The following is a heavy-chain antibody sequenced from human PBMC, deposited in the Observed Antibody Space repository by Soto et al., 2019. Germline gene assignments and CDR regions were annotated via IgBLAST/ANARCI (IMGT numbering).Heavy chain of an antibody. D-gene: IGHD3-10*01. J-gene: IGHJ4*02. Sequence: QVQLVQSGAEVRTPGASVKVSCKASGYTFTSYDINWVRQATGQGPEWMGWMNPDSGNTGDVQKFLGRVTMTRNTGISTAYMELSSLSSEVTAVYYCAGSVGGSNVNFDYWGQGTLVTVSS. V-gene: IGHV1-8*01. CDR2: MNPDSGNT. CDR1: GYTFTSYD. CDR3: AGSVGGSNVNFDY.